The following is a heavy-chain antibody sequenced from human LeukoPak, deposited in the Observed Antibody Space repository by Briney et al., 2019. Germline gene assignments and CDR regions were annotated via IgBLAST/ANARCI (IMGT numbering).Heavy chain of an antibody. Sequence: GGSLRLSCAASGFTFSSYGMHWVRQAPGKGLEWVAVISYDGSNKYYADSVKDRFTISRDNSKNTLYLQMNSLKAEDTAVYYCAKGTQQYGFQDWGQGTLVTVSS. CDR3: AKGTQQYGFQD. CDR2: ISYDGSNK. J-gene: IGHJ1*01. CDR1: GFTFSSYG. D-gene: IGHD5-18*01. V-gene: IGHV3-30*18.